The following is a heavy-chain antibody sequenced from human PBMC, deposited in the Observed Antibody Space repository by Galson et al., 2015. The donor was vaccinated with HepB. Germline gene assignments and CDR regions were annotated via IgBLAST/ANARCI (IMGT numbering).Heavy chain of an antibody. CDR3: ARGRGPPTSSYWYFDL. V-gene: IGHV4-59*01. CDR1: GGSMSGSY. Sequence: SETLSLTCTVSGGSMSGSYWNWIRQPPGKGLEWLGDLSYSGNTRYNPSLKSRVTMSLDTSKNQFSLKLNSVTAADTAVYYCARGRGPPTSSYWYFDLWGRGTLVTVSS. CDR2: LSYSGNT. D-gene: IGHD3-10*01. J-gene: IGHJ2*01.